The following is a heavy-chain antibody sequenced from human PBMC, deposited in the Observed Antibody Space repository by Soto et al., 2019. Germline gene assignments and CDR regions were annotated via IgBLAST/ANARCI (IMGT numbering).Heavy chain of an antibody. CDR2: MSHSGGT. CDR1: GGFVTSGSYY. J-gene: IGHJ3*02. CDR3: ARVARGTATTVVDAFDI. Sequence: QVQLQQWGAGLLKPSETLSLTCAVYGGFVTSGSYYWSWIRQPPGKGLEWIGEMSHSGGTHFSPSLKSRVTISVDTSKNQFTLKMSSATAADTALYYCARVARGTATTVVDAFDIWGPGTMVTVSS. D-gene: IGHD1-1*01. V-gene: IGHV4-34*01.